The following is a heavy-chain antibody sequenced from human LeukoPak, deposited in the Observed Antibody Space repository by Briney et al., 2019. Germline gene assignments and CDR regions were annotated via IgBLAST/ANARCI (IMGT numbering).Heavy chain of an antibody. J-gene: IGHJ5*02. CDR2: INPSGGST. CDR1: GYTFTGYY. Sequence: GASVKVSCKASGYTFTGYYMHWVRQAPGQGLEWMGIINPSGGSTSYAQKFQGRVTMTRDMSTSTVYMELSSLRSEDTAVYYCARGMIDNWFDPWGQGTLVTVSS. D-gene: IGHD3-22*01. CDR3: ARGMIDNWFDP. V-gene: IGHV1-46*01.